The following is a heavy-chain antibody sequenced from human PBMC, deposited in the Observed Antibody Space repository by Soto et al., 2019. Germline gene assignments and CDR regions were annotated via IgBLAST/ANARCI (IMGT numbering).Heavy chain of an antibody. D-gene: IGHD2-2*01. CDR2: IYYTGST. Sequence: SETLSLTCTVSGGSISSGDYYWSWIRQPPGKGLEWIGYIYYTGSTYYNPSLKSRLTISVDTSKNQFSLKLTSVTAADTAVHFCARYQRGTFDYWGQGTLVTVSS. J-gene: IGHJ4*02. CDR1: GGSISSGDYY. CDR3: ARYQRGTFDY. V-gene: IGHV4-30-4*01.